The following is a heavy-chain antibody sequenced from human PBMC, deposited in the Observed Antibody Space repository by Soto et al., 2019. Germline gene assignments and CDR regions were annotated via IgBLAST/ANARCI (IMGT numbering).Heavy chain of an antibody. V-gene: IGHV1-58*01. Sequence: SVKVSCKASGFTFTASAVQWVRQARGQRLEWIGWIVVGSGKTNYAENFRERVTITRDTSTSTAYMEVTGLRSEDTAVYYCAGGGYRKFFYSPSPYYSGREVGGQGTTVTDSS. J-gene: IGHJ6*02. CDR2: IVVGSGKT. CDR1: GFTFTASA. D-gene: IGHD1-26*01. CDR3: AGGGYRKFFYSPSPYYSGREV.